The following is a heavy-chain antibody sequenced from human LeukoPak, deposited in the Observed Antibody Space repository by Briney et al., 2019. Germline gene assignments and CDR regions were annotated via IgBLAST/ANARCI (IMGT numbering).Heavy chain of an antibody. Sequence: GASVKVSCKASGYTFTSYDINWVRQATGQGLEWMGWMNPNSGNTGYAQKFQGRVTMTRNTSIGTAYMELSSLRSEDTAVYYCARMLSYYYGMDVWGQGTTVTVSS. D-gene: IGHD2-8*01. V-gene: IGHV1-8*01. J-gene: IGHJ6*02. CDR1: GYTFTSYD. CDR3: ARMLSYYYGMDV. CDR2: MNPNSGNT.